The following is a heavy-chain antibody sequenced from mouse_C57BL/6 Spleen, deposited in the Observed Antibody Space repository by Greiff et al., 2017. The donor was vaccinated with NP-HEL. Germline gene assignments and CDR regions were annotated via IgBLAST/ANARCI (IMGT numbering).Heavy chain of an antibody. D-gene: IGHD2-4*01. V-gene: IGHV1-15*01. J-gene: IGHJ1*03. CDR3: TRRRKIYYDYDDWYFDV. CDR1: GYTFTDYE. Sequence: VKLMESGAELVRPGASVTLSCKASGYTFTDYEMHWVKQTPVHGLEWIGAIDPETGGTAYNQKFKGKAILTADKSSSTAYMELRSLTSEDSAVYYCTRRRKIYYDYDDWYFDVWGTGTTVTVSS. CDR2: IDPETGGT.